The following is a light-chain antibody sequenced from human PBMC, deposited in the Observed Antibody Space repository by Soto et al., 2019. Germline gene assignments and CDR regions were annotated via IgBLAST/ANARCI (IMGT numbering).Light chain of an antibody. V-gene: IGKV3-20*01. CDR1: QSVSSSS. CDR3: QHFDTSLMFT. CDR2: GLS. J-gene: IGKJ2*01. Sequence: EIVLTQSPGTLSLSPGERATLSCRAGQSVSSSSLAWYQQKPGQAPRLLIFGLSSRATGIPDRFSGSGSGTDFTLTISRLEPEDFAVYYCQHFDTSLMFTFGQGTKLEIK.